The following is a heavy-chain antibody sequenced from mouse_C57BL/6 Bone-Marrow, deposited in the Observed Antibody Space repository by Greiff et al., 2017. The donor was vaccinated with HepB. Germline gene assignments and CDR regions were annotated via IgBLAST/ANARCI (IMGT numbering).Heavy chain of an antibody. Sequence: VQLQQSGPELVKPGASVKISCKASGYSFTDYYMNWVKQSNGKSLEWIGVINPNYGTTSYNQKFKGKATLTVDQSSSTAYMQLNSLTSEDSAVYYCEGLGSRGYWYFDVWGTGTTVTVSS. CDR2: INPNYGTT. CDR3: EGLGSRGYWYFDV. CDR1: GYSFTDYY. D-gene: IGHD1-1*01. J-gene: IGHJ1*03. V-gene: IGHV1-39*01.